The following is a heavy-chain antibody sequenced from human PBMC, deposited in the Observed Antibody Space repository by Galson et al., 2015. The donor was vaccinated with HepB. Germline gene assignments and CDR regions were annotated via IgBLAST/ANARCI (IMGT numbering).Heavy chain of an antibody. Sequence: SVKVSCKASGCTFTSYYMHWVRQAPGQGLEWMGIVNPNGGSTSYAQNFQGRVTMTRDTSTSTVYMELSSLRSEDTAVYYCARAMTAVTTADYWGQGTLVTVSS. D-gene: IGHD4-17*01. CDR2: VNPNGGST. J-gene: IGHJ4*02. CDR3: ARAMTAVTTADY. V-gene: IGHV1-46*01. CDR1: GCTFTSYY.